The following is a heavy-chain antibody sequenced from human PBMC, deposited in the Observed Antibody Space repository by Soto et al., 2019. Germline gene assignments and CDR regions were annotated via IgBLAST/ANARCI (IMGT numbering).Heavy chain of an antibody. CDR3: ARAISGYVT. V-gene: IGHV1-3*01. D-gene: IGHD6-25*01. Sequence: QVHLVQSGAEVKNSGASVRVSCKASGITYSTYAIHWVRQAPGQGLEWMGWINAGEGYTRYSQDFQGRVTLSTVTSASTTYLDLSNLTFEDTGVYYCARAISGYVTWGQGTQVTVSS. CDR1: GITYSTYA. CDR2: INAGEGYT. J-gene: IGHJ5*02.